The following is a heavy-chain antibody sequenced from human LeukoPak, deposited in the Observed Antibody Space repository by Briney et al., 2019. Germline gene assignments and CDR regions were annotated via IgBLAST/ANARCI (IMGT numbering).Heavy chain of an antibody. CDR3: AKDRSCINDVRHGDFDY. CDR2: ISSSSSTI. V-gene: IGHV3-48*01. CDR1: GFTFSSYS. Sequence: GGSLRLSCAASGFTFSSYSMNWVRQAPGKGLEWVSYISSSSSTIYYADSVKGRFTISRDNSKNTVYLQMNSLRAEDTAVYYCAKDRSCINDVRHGDFDYWGQGTLVTVSS. D-gene: IGHD2-8*01. J-gene: IGHJ4*02.